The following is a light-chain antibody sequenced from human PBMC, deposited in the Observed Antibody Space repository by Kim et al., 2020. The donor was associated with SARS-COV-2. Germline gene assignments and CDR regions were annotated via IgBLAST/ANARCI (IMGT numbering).Light chain of an antibody. V-gene: IGKV1-8*01. CDR2: AAS. J-gene: IGKJ4*01. Sequence: AIRITQSPSSLSASTGDRVTITCRASQGISSYLAWYQQKPGKAPKLLIYAASTLQSGVPSRFSGSGSGTDFTLTISCLQSEDFATYYCQQYYSEHRLTFGGGTKVDIK. CDR1: QGISSY. CDR3: QQYYSEHRLT.